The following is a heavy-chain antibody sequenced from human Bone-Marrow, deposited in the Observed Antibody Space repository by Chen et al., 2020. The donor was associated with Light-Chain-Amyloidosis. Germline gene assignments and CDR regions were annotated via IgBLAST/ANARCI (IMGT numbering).Heavy chain of an antibody. V-gene: IGHV3-30*02. CDR3: AKEPSRHMVRGEPELDY. CDR2: IRYDGSNK. Sequence: GGGVVQPGGSLRLSCAASGFTFSSYGMHWVRPAPGKGLEWVAFIRYDGSNKYYADSVKGRFTISRDNSKNSLYLQMNSLRAEDTAVYYCAKEPSRHMVRGEPELDYWGQGTLVTVSS. CDR1: GFTFSSYG. J-gene: IGHJ4*02. D-gene: IGHD3-10*01.